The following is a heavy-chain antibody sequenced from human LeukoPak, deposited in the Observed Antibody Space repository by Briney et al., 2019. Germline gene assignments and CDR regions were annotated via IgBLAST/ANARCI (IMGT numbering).Heavy chain of an antibody. D-gene: IGHD3-10*01. V-gene: IGHV3-21*01. CDR2: ISSSSSYI. CDR1: GFTFSSYS. J-gene: IGHJ4*02. CDR3: AREEHGSGRPFDY. Sequence: PGGSLRLSCAASGFTFSSYSMNWVRQAPGKGLEWVSSISSSSSYIYYADSVKGRFTIFRDNAKSSLYLQMNSLRAEDTAVYYCAREEHGSGRPFDYWGQGTLVTVSS.